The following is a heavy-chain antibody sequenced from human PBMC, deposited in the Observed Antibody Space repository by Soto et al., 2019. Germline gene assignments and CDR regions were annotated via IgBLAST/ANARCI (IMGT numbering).Heavy chain of an antibody. J-gene: IGHJ6*02. D-gene: IGHD1-7*01. CDR1: GFTFSSYG. CDR3: ARDADTGIPGTTLDYYGIDV. V-gene: IGHV3-33*01. Sequence: QVQLVESGGGVVQPGRSLRLSCAASGFTFSSYGMHWVRQAPGKGLEWVAVIWYDGSNKYYADSVKGRFTISRDNSKNTLYLQMNSLSAEDTAVYYCARDADTGIPGTTLDYYGIDVWGQGTTVTVSS. CDR2: IWYDGSNK.